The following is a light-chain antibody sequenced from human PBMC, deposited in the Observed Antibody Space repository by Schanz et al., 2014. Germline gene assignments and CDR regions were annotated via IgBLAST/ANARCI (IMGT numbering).Light chain of an antibody. CDR1: QSLLYSNGYNY. V-gene: IGKV2-28*01. CDR2: LGS. J-gene: IGKJ2*01. Sequence: DILMTQSPLSLPVTPGEPASISCRSSQSLLYSNGYNYLDWYLQKPGQSPQLLIYLGSNRASGVPDRFSGSGSGTDFTLKISRVEAEDVGVYYCMQALQTPYTFGQGTKLEIK. CDR3: MQALQTPYT.